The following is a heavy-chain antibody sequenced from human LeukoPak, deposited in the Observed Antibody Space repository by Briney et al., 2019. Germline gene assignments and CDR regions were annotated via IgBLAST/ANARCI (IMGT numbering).Heavy chain of an antibody. V-gene: IGHV3-15*01. CDR1: GFTFSDAW. CDR3: ATPPD. Sequence: GGSLRLSCAASGFTFSDAWMTWVRQAPGKGLEWVGRIQSKSSGGTTDYAAPVKGRFTISRDDSKNMLYLQMNSLKVGDTAIYYCATPPDWGQGTLVAVSS. CDR2: IQSKSSGGTT. J-gene: IGHJ4*02.